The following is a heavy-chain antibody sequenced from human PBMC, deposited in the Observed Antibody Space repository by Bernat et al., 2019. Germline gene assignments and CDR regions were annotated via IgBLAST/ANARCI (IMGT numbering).Heavy chain of an antibody. J-gene: IGHJ4*02. Sequence: EVHLLESGGGLIQPGGSLRLSCSASGFTFSSYELNWVRQAPGKGLEWISYISSSGSAIYYADSVKGRFTIPRDNAKNSLYLQMNNLRAEDTAVYYCARRRNVLGFDYWGQGTQVTVSS. V-gene: IGHV3-48*03. CDR3: ARRRNVLGFDY. CDR1: GFTFSSYE. CDR2: ISSSGSAI. D-gene: IGHD3-16*01.